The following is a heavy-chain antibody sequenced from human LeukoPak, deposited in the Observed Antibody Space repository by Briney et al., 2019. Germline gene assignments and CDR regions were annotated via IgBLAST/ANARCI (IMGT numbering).Heavy chain of an antibody. D-gene: IGHD1-26*01. Sequence: QSGGSLRLSCAASGFTFSSYGMHWVRQAPGKGLEWVAVISYDGSNKYYADSVKGRFTISRDNSKNTLYLQMNSLRAEDTAVYYCAKDSVAYEIVGDDFDYWGQGTLVTVSS. CDR2: ISYDGSNK. V-gene: IGHV3-30*18. CDR1: GFTFSSYG. CDR3: AKDSVAYEIVGDDFDY. J-gene: IGHJ4*02.